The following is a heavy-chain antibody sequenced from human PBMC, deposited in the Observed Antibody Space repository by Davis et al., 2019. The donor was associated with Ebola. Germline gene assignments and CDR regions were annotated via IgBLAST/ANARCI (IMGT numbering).Heavy chain of an antibody. V-gene: IGHV3-15*01. CDR2: IISQTEGGTT. J-gene: IGHJ6*02. CDR3: TTMGRYSYGYYYYGMDV. Sequence: ESLSLTCAVSGFTASSNYMRWVRQAPGQGLEWVGRIISQTEGGTTDYAAPVKGRFTISRDDSKNTLYLQMNSLKTEDTAVYYCTTMGRYSYGYYYYGMDVWGQGTTVTVSS. CDR1: GFTASSNY. D-gene: IGHD5-18*01.